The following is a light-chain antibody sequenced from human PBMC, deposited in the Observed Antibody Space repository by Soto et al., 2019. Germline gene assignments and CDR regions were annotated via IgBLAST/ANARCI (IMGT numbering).Light chain of an antibody. CDR3: QQYDSSPRWT. CDR1: QTVGGSF. Sequence: EIVLTQSPGTLSLSPGERATLSCRASQTVGGSFLAWYQQRPGQAPRLLVYGASSRATGIPDRFSGSGSGTDFTLTIGRLEPEDFAVYYWQQYDSSPRWTFGQGTKVEIK. V-gene: IGKV3-20*01. CDR2: GAS. J-gene: IGKJ1*01.